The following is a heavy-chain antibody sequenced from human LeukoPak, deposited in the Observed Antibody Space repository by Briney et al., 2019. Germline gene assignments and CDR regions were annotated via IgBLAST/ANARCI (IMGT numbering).Heavy chain of an antibody. CDR3: ASSMVRGGYAFDI. J-gene: IGHJ3*02. Sequence: PGGSLRLSCAASGFTFSSYSMNWVRQAPGKGLEWVSYISSSSSTIYYADSVKGRFTISRDNAKNSLYLQMNSLRDEDTAVYYCASSMVRGGYAFDIWGQGTMVTVSS. CDR1: GFTFSSYS. D-gene: IGHD3-10*01. CDR2: ISSSSSTI. V-gene: IGHV3-48*02.